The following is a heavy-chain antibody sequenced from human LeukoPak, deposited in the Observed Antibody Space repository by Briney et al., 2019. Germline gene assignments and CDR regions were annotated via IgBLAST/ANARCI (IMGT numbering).Heavy chain of an antibody. J-gene: IGHJ4*02. D-gene: IGHD3-9*01. V-gene: IGHV4-30-4*01. Sequence: SQTLSLTCTVSGGSISCGDYYWSWIRQPPGKGLKWIGYIFYSGNTYYNPSLKSRVPISVDTSKNQFSLKLSSVTAADTAVYYCARGRRRLDILTGYPYSYFDYWGQGTLVTASS. CDR3: ARGRRRLDILTGYPYSYFDY. CDR1: GGSISCGDYY. CDR2: IFYSGNT.